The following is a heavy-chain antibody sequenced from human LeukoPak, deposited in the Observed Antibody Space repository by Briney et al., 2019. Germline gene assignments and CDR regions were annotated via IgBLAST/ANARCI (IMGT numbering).Heavy chain of an antibody. CDR1: GYSFSNYG. Sequence: ASVKVSCKTSGYSFSNYGIVWVRQAPGQGLEWLGWISAKNGNTKNSQRVQGRVTMTTDSSTNMAYFDLGSLTSDDTAVYFCARASDISWPFENWGQGTQVTVSS. CDR3: ARASDISWPFEN. J-gene: IGHJ4*02. D-gene: IGHD6-13*01. CDR2: ISAKNGNT. V-gene: IGHV1-18*01.